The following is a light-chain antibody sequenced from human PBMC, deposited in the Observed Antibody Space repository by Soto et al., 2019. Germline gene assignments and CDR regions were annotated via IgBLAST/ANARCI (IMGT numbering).Light chain of an antibody. CDR2: DAS. CDR3: QHRSNWPST. J-gene: IGKJ4*01. CDR1: QSVSSY. Sequence: EIVLTQSPATLSLSPGERATLSCRASQSVSSYLAWYQQKPGQAPRLLIYDASNRATGIPARFSGSGSGTDFALTISSREPEDFAGYYCQHRSNWPSTFGGGTKVEIK. V-gene: IGKV3-11*01.